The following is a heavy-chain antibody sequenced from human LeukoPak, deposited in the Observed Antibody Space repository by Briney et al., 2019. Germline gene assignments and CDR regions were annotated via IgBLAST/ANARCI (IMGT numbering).Heavy chain of an antibody. D-gene: IGHD6-13*01. V-gene: IGHV5-51*01. J-gene: IGHJ4*02. CDR2: IYPGDSDT. CDR1: GYSFTSCW. CDR3: ARPIVEAGTDLGY. Sequence: GESLQISCKGSGYSFTSCWIGWVRQMPGRGLEWMGIIYPGDSDTRYSPSFQGQVTVSVDKSISTAYLQWSSLKASDTAMYYCARPIVEAGTDLGYWGQETVVTVSS.